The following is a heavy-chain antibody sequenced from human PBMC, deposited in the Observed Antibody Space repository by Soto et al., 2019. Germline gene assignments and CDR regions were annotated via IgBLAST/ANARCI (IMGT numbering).Heavy chain of an antibody. V-gene: IGHV1-8*01. CDR1: GYTFTSYD. D-gene: IGHD3-16*01. Sequence: GASVKVSCKASGYTFTSYDINWVRQATGQGLEWMGWMNPNSGNTGYAQKFQGRVTMTRNTSTSTAYMELTGLRSEDSAVYYCAREWANNTVIGGVTYRYYHGMDVWGQGTKVTVSS. J-gene: IGHJ6*02. CDR2: MNPNSGNT. CDR3: AREWANNTVIGGVTYRYYHGMDV.